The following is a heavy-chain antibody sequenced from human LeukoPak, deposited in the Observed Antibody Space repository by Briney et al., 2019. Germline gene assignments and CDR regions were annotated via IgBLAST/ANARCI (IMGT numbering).Heavy chain of an antibody. J-gene: IGHJ5*02. V-gene: IGHV4-34*01. D-gene: IGHD2-2*01. CDR2: INHSGST. CDR1: GGSFHAYC. CDR3: AVSTSNFRNWFDP. Sequence: SETLSVTRAVSGGSFHAYCWRWIRQPPGQGLEWIGEINHSGSTNYNPSLKSRVSISVDTSKNQFSLKLRSVTAADTAVYYCAVSTSNFRNWFDPLGQARLVTVCS.